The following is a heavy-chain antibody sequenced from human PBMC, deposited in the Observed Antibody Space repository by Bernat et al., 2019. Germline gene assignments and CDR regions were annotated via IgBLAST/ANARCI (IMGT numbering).Heavy chain of an antibody. J-gene: IGHJ6*02. CDR1: GFTFSSYG. CDR3: AKEPRLMQYYYYGMDV. Sequence: QVQLVESGGGVVQPGRSLRLSCAASGFTFSSYGMHWVRQGPGKGLEWVAVISYDGSNKYYADSVKGRFTISRDNSKNTLYLQMNSLRAEDTAVYYCAKEPRLMQYYYYGMDVWGQGTTVTVSS. V-gene: IGHV3-30*18. CDR2: ISYDGSNK. D-gene: IGHD3-16*01.